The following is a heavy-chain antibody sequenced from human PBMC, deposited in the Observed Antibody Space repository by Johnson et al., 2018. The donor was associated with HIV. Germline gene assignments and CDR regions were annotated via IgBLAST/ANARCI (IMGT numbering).Heavy chain of an antibody. V-gene: IGHV3-30*04. CDR1: GFTFSSYA. CDR2: ISYDGSNK. CDR3: AREKIRAFDI. J-gene: IGHJ3*02. Sequence: QVQLVESGGGVVQPGRSLRLSCAASGFTFSSYAMHWVRQAPAKGLEWVAVISYDGSNKYYADSVKGRFTISRDNSKNTLYLQMNSLRAEDTAVYYCAREKIRAFDIWGQGTTVTVSS.